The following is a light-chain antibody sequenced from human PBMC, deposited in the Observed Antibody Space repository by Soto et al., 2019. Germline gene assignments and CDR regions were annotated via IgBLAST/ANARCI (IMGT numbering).Light chain of an antibody. Sequence: QLTHSPSSLSASVGDRVTITCRASQGISSYLAWYQQEPGKAPKLLIYAASTLQTGVPSRFSGSGSGTDFTLTISSLQPEDFATYYCQQLGNYPITFGQGTRLEIK. J-gene: IGKJ5*01. CDR2: AAS. CDR3: QQLGNYPIT. CDR1: QGISSY. V-gene: IGKV1-9*01.